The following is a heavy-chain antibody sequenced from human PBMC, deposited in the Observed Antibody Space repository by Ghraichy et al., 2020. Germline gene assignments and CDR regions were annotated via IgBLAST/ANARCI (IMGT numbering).Heavy chain of an antibody. D-gene: IGHD3-3*01. J-gene: IGHJ5*02. V-gene: IGHV2-5*01. CDR1: GFSLSTSGVG. CDR3: AHGTNTILEWFGGFDP. CDR2: IYWNDDK. Sequence: SGPTLVKPTQTLTLTCTFSGFSLSTSGVGVGWIRQPPGKALEWLALIYWNDDKRYSPSLKSRLTITKDTSKNQVVLTMTNMDPVDTATYYCAHGTNTILEWFGGFDPWGQGTLVTVSS.